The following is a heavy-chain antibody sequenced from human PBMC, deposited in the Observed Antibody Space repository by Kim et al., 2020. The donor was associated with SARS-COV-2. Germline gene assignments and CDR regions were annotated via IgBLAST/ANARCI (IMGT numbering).Heavy chain of an antibody. CDR3: ASLGVRGYVDF. J-gene: IGHJ4*02. CDR1: GFIFSLYW. Sequence: GGSLRLSCTGSGFIFSLYWMHWVRQAPGKGLMWVSRIDYNGSSTTYGDSVRGRFTISRDNAKSTVFLQMTSLTVDDTGVYYCASLGVRGYVDFWGQGTLV. CDR2: IDYNGSST. V-gene: IGHV3-74*03. D-gene: IGHD3-10*01.